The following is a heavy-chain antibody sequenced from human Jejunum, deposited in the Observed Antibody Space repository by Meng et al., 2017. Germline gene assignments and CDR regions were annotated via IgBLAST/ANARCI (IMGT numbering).Heavy chain of an antibody. CDR2: IDGTGSDT. CDR3: AKVKWNTIENS. CDR1: GFTSGSYL. V-gene: IGHV3-23*01. D-gene: IGHD1-1*01. J-gene: IGHJ4*02. Sequence: SLKISCATSGFTSGSYLLSWVRQAPGKGLELVSAIDGTGSDTHYADSVRGRFTISRDTSKNTLYRQMNSLSAEDTALYFCAKVKWNTIENSWGQGTLVTVSS.